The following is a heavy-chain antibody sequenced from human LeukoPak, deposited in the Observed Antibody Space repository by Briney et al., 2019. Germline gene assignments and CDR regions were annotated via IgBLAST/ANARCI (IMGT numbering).Heavy chain of an antibody. J-gene: IGHJ6*02. V-gene: IGHV4-59*01. CDR2: IYYSGST. CDR3: ARDHFEGYSYGSRPRYYYYYGMDV. Sequence: PSETLSLTCTVSGGSISSYYWSWIRQPPGKGLEWIGYIYYSGSTNYNPSLKSRVIISVDTSKNQCSLKLSSVTAADTAVYYCARDHFEGYSYGSRPRYYYYYGMDVWGQGTTVTVSS. CDR1: GGSISSYY. D-gene: IGHD5-18*01.